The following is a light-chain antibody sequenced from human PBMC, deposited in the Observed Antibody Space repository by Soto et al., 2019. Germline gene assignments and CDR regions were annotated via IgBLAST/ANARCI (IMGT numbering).Light chain of an antibody. CDR1: QSISSW. Sequence: DIQMTQSPSTLSASVGDRVTITCRASQSISSWLAWYQQKPGKAPKLLIYDASSLARGVPSRFSGSGSGTEFTLTISSLQPDDFATYYCQQYNSYSITFGPGTKVDIK. CDR3: QQYNSYSIT. CDR2: DAS. V-gene: IGKV1-5*01. J-gene: IGKJ3*01.